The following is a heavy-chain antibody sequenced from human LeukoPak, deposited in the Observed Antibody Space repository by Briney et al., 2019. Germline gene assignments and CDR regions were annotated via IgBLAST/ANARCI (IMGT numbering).Heavy chain of an antibody. Sequence: GGSLRLSCAASGFTVSSNYMGWVRQAPGKGLEWVSSIYSGGSTYYADSVKGRYIIFRDNSKNTLYLQMNSLRAEDTAVYYCARGLYGGNSNDYWGQGTLVTVSS. CDR3: ARGLYGGNSNDY. CDR2: IYSGGST. CDR1: GFTVSSNY. V-gene: IGHV3-66*01. D-gene: IGHD4-23*01. J-gene: IGHJ4*02.